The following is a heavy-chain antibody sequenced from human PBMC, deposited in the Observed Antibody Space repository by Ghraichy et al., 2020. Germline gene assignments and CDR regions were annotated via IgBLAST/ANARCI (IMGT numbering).Heavy chain of an antibody. CDR2: IYYSGST. CDR3: AREGGVGATSQAY. V-gene: IGHV4-31*03. CDR1: GGSISSGGYY. Sequence: SETLSLTCTVSGGSISSGGYYWSWIRQHPGKGLEWIGYIYYSGSTYYNPSLKSRVTISVDTSKNQFSLKLSSVTAADTAVYYCAREGGVGATSQAYWGQGTLVTVSS. D-gene: IGHD1-26*01. J-gene: IGHJ4*02.